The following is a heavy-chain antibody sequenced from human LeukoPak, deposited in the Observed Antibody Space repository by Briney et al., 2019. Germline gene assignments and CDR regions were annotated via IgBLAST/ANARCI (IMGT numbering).Heavy chain of an antibody. J-gene: IGHJ4*02. CDR3: AKDLGYYDSSGYYFGDY. Sequence: GGSLRLSCAASGFTFSSYAMSWVRQAAGKGLEWVSAISGSGGSTYYAECVKGRSTISRDNSKNTLYLQMNSMRAEDTAVYYCAKDLGYYDSSGYYFGDYWGQGTLVTVSS. CDR2: ISGSGGST. D-gene: IGHD3-22*01. V-gene: IGHV3-23*01. CDR1: GFTFSSYA.